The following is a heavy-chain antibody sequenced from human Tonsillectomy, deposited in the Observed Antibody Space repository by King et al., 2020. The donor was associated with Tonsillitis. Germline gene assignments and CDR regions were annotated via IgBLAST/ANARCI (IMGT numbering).Heavy chain of an antibody. D-gene: IGHD1-26*01. CDR1: GDSISSSDHY. J-gene: IGHJ4*02. Sequence: QLQESGPGVVKPSETLALTCSVSGDSISSSDHYWAWIRQPPGKGLEWIGYMYYSWTIFYNPSLMSRITISEGTSENRFSLKLSSVTAADTAVYFCARYVSGSFDYWGQGALVTVSS. V-gene: IGHV4-39*01. CDR2: MYYSWTI. CDR3: ARYVSGSFDY.